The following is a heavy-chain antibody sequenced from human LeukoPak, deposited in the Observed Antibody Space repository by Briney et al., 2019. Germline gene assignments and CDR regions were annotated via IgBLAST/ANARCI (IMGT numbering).Heavy chain of an antibody. CDR2: INHSGST. D-gene: IGHD1-26*01. Sequence: PSETLSLTCAVYGGSFSGYYWSWIRQPPGKGLEWIGEINHSGSTNYNPSLKSRVTISVDTSKNQFSLKLSSVTAADTAVYYCARGGVGASTAAYYYYMDVWGKGTTVTVSS. CDR3: ARGGVGASTAAYYYYMDV. CDR1: GGSFSGYY. V-gene: IGHV4-34*01. J-gene: IGHJ6*03.